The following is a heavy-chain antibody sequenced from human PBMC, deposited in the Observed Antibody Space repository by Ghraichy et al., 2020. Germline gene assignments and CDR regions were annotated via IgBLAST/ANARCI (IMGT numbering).Heavy chain of an antibody. CDR3: NTVYYYGSGSYSGY. J-gene: IGHJ4*02. V-gene: IGHV3-15*01. Sequence: GESLRLSCAASGFTFTKAWMSWVRQAPGKGLEWVGRIKSNPDGGTADYGTPVKGRFTISRDDSKNTVYLQMNSLKTEDTAVYYCNTVYYYGSGSYSGYWGQGTLVTVTS. CDR2: IKSNPDGGTA. D-gene: IGHD3-10*01. CDR1: GFTFTKAW.